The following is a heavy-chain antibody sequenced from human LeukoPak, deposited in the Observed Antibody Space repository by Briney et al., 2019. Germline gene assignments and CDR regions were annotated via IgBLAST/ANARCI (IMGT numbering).Heavy chain of an antibody. D-gene: IGHD2-2*01. V-gene: IGHV3-21*01. CDR3: ASLGYCSSTSCYDAFDI. CDR2: ISSSSSYI. J-gene: IGHJ3*02. Sequence: PGGSLRLSCSASGFTFSSYSMNWVRQAPGKGLEWVSSISSSSSYIYYADSVKGRFTISRDNAKNSLYLQMNSLRAEDTAVYYCASLGYCSSTSCYDAFDIWGQGTMVTVSS. CDR1: GFTFSSYS.